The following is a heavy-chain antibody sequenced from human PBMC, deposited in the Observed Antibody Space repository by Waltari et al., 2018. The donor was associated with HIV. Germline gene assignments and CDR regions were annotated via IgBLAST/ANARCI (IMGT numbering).Heavy chain of an antibody. D-gene: IGHD4-17*01. CDR3: AKDGGYGGNSRGLDY. CDR2: INWNGGTI. J-gene: IGHJ4*02. V-gene: IGHV3-9*01. CDR1: GFKFDDYV. Sequence: EVQLVESGGGLVQPGRSLRLSCAAYGFKFDDYVMPWVRQAPGKGLEWVSRINWNGGTIAYADSVKGRFTISRDNAKNSLYLQINSLTTEDTALYYCAKDGGYGGNSRGLDYWGQGTLVTVSS.